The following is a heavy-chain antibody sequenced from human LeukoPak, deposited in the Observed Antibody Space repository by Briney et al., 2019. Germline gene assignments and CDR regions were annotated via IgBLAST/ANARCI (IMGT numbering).Heavy chain of an antibody. J-gene: IGHJ4*02. D-gene: IGHD3-22*01. CDR2: ISGSGGST. V-gene: IGHV3-23*01. CDR1: GFTFSSYA. Sequence: GGSLRLSCAASGFTFSSYAMSWVRQAPGKGLEWVSAISGSGGSTYYADSVKGRFTISRDNSKNTLYLQMNSLRAEDTAVYYCANGRYYYDSSGYYYWGQGTLVTVSS. CDR3: ANGRYYYDSSGYYY.